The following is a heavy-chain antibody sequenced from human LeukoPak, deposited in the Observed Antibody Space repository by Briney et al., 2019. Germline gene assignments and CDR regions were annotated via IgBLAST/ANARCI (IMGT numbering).Heavy chain of an antibody. CDR1: GFTFSSYG. CDR2: ISYDGSNK. CDR3: AGGDGGSRPSK. D-gene: IGHD2-15*01. J-gene: IGHJ4*02. Sequence: GRSLRLSCAASGFTFSSYGMHWVRQAPGKGLEWVAVISYDGSNKYYADSVKGRFTISRDNSKNTLYLQMNSLRAEDTALYYCAGGDGGSRPSKWGQGTLVTVSS. V-gene: IGHV3-30*03.